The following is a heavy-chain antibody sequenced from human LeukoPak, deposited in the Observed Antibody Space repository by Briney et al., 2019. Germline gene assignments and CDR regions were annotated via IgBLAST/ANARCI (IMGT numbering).Heavy chain of an antibody. CDR1: GYTFTGYY. Sequence: ASVKVSCKASGYTFTGYYMHWVRQAPGQGLEWMGWINPNSGGTNYAQKFQGRVTMTRDTSISTAYMELSRLRSDDTAVYYCAGTTSGYYYYMDVWGKGTTVTVSS. CDR2: INPNSGGT. CDR3: AGTTSGYYYYMDV. V-gene: IGHV1-2*02. D-gene: IGHD1-14*01. J-gene: IGHJ6*03.